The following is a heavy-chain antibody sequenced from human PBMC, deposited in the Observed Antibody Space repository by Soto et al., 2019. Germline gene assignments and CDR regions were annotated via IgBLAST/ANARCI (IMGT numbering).Heavy chain of an antibody. CDR1: GFTFSNYG. CDR3: SSRPDFDF. CDR2: VSDSGGAT. V-gene: IGHV3-23*01. Sequence: EVQLLESGGGLVQPGGSLRLSCAASGFTFSNYGMSWVRQAPGKGLEYVSSVSDSGGATYYADSVKGRFTISRDNSKNTLYLQMNGLRAEETAVYYCSSRPDFDFWGQGTLVTVSS. J-gene: IGHJ4*02.